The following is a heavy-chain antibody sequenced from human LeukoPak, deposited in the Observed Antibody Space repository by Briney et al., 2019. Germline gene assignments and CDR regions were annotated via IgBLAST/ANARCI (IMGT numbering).Heavy chain of an antibody. Sequence: SETLSLTCAVYGGSFSGYYWRGIRQPPGKGLEWIGEIKDSGSTNYNPSLKSRVTISVDKSKTQFSLKLSSVTAADTAVYYCARHYGLGYSYGSPWFDPWGQGTLVTVSS. CDR2: IKDSGST. CDR1: GGSFSGYY. J-gene: IGHJ5*02. V-gene: IGHV4-34*01. D-gene: IGHD5-18*01. CDR3: ARHYGLGYSYGSPWFDP.